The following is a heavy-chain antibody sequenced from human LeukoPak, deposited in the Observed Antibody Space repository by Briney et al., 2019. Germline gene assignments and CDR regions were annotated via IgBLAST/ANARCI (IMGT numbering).Heavy chain of an antibody. J-gene: IGHJ4*02. D-gene: IGHD3-3*01. CDR3: ATAINDFWSGTFDY. V-gene: IGHV1-18*01. CDR2: ISAYNGNT. CDR1: GYTFTSYG. Sequence: ASVKVSCTAPGYTFTSYGISWVRQAPGQGLEWMGWISAYNGNTNYAQKLQGRVTMTTDTSTSTAYMELRSLRSDDTAVYYCATAINDFWSGTFDYWGQGTLVTVSS.